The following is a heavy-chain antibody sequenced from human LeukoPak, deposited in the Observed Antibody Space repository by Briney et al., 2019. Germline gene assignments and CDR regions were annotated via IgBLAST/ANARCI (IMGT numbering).Heavy chain of an antibody. V-gene: IGHV3-30*03. CDR2: ISYDGSNK. D-gene: IGHD5-24*01. CDR1: GFTFSSSG. Sequence: GGSLRLSCAASGFTFSSSGMHWVREAPGKGLEWVAVISYDGSNKYYAESVRGRFTISRDNSKNTLYLQMNSLRAEDTAVYCCARDMAGFDYWGQGTLVTVSS. J-gene: IGHJ4*02. CDR3: ARDMAGFDY.